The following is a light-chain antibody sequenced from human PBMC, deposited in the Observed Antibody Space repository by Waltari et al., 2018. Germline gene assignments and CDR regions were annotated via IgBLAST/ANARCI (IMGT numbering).Light chain of an antibody. V-gene: IGLV3-27*01. CDR1: LLSTKY. J-gene: IGLJ3*02. CDR3: YSATDNNLRV. CDR2: KDS. Sequence: SYELTQPSSVSVSPGQTARITCSGDLLSTKYARWFQQRPGQAPVLVIYKDSARPSGIPGRFSGSSSGNTVILTISGAQVEDEADYYGYSATDNNLRVFGGGTKLTVL.